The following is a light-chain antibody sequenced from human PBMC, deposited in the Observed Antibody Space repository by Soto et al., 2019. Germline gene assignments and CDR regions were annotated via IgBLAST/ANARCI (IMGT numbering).Light chain of an antibody. J-gene: IGKJ1*01. Sequence: EIVMTQSPVTLSVSPGERATLSCRASQRVSSNVAWYQQKPGQAPRLLIYGASTRATGIPARFSGSGSGTDFTLTISRLEPEDFAVYYCQQYGSSPQTFGQGTKVDIK. CDR3: QQYGSSPQT. CDR2: GAS. CDR1: QRVSSN. V-gene: IGKV3-20*01.